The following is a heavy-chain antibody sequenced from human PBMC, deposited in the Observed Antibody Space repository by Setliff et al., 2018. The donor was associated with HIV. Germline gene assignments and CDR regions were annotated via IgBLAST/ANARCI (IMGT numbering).Heavy chain of an antibody. V-gene: IGHV3-30*02. CDR3: AKEISLRVLEWFPQPVDY. CDR2: IGYEGSNK. Sequence: PGGSLRLSCAASGFTFSRYGMHWVRQAPGKGLEWVAVIGYEGSNKYYGDSVKGRFTISRENSKNTLYLQMTSLRAEYTAVYYCAKEISLRVLEWFPQPVDYWGQGTLVTVSS. D-gene: IGHD3-3*01. J-gene: IGHJ4*02. CDR1: GFTFSRYG.